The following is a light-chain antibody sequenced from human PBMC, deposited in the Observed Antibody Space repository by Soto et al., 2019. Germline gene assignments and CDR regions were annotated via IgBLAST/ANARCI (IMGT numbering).Light chain of an antibody. V-gene: IGLV1-40*01. CDR2: GDN. Sequence: QSVLTQPPSVSGAPGQTVTISCPGSSSNIGAGYHVHWYQHLPGRAPKLPIYGDNNRPSGVPDRFSGSKSGTSASLAITGLQAEDEADYYCQSYDNNLSGWVFGGGTKLTVL. CDR1: SSNIGAGYH. J-gene: IGLJ3*02. CDR3: QSYDNNLSGWV.